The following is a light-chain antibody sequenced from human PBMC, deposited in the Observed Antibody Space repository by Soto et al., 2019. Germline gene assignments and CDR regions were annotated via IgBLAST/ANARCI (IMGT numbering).Light chain of an antibody. J-gene: IGLJ3*02. CDR1: SSNIGSNP. V-gene: IGLV1-44*01. CDR3: QSFDRGQSYDNRLSGV. CDR2: INN. Sequence: QSVLAQPPSASGTPGQRVTISCSGSSSNIGSNPITWYQQLPGTAPKPLIYINNQRPSGVPDRFSGSKSGTSASLAISGLQSEDEADYYCQSFDRGQSYDNRLSGVFGGGTKLTVL.